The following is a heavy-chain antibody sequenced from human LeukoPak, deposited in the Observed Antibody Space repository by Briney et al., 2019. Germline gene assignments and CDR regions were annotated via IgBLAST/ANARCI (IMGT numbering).Heavy chain of an antibody. D-gene: IGHD5-12*01. J-gene: IGHJ4*02. CDR3: ARDPGYSGYDLFDFDY. CDR1: GFTFDDYA. V-gene: IGHV3-9*01. CDR2: ISWNSGSI. Sequence: PGRSLRLSCAASGFTFDDYAMHWVRQAPGKGLEWVSGISWNSGSIGYADSVKGRLTISRDNAKNSLYLQMNSLRAEDTAVYYCARDPGYSGYDLFDFDYWGQGTLVTVSS.